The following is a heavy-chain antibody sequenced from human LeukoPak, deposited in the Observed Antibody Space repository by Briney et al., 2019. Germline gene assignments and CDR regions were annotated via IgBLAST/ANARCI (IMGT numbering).Heavy chain of an antibody. CDR2: IYSSAGTI. Sequence: GGSLRLSCAASGCTFRDYYMRWGGQAPGKGLEWLSYIYSSAGTIPYVDSVKGRFTISRDNAKNSQYLQMDSLRVEDTAVYYCATSVTRRRLDWFIDLWGRGTLVSVSS. J-gene: IGHJ2*01. V-gene: IGHV3-11*04. CDR1: GCTFRDYY. D-gene: IGHD4-17*01. CDR3: ATSVTRRRLDWFIDL.